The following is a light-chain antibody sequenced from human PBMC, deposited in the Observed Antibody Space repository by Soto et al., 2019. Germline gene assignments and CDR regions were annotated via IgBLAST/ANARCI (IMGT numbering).Light chain of an antibody. CDR1: QTVSSY. CDR2: DAS. V-gene: IGKV3-11*01. J-gene: IGKJ4*01. Sequence: EIVLTQSPATLSLSPGDRATLSCRASQTVSSYLAWYRQKPGQAPRLLIYDASNRATGIPTRFSGSGSGTKFTLTISNLEPEDLAVYYCQHRSSWPLTFGGGTKVEIK. CDR3: QHRSSWPLT.